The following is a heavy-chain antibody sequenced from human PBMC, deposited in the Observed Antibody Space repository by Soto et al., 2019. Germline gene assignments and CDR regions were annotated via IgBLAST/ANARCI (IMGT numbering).Heavy chain of an antibody. V-gene: IGHV4-31*02. CDR2: IYYSGTT. CDR3: ARRIPTAGLFHY. D-gene: IGHD6-13*01. Sequence: SETRSHTWTGSAGSTKTGGYFLCWVRQHQGKGLEWVGYIYYSGTTYYNPSLQSRLTISRDTPKNQFSLKLTSVTAADTAVYYCARRIPTAGLFHYSCPAPLVTVS. CDR1: AGSTKTGGYF. J-gene: IGHJ4*02.